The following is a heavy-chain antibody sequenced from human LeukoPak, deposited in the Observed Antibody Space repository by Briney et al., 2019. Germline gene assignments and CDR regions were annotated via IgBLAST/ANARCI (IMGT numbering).Heavy chain of an antibody. CDR1: GFTFSSYG. V-gene: IGHV3-33*06. D-gene: IGHD1-26*01. CDR3: AKEARERELSDGDSDY. Sequence: PGRSLRLSCAASGFTFSSYGMHWVRQAPGKGLEWVAVVWYDGNNKYYADSVRGRFTISRDNSKNTLYLQMNSLRAEDTAVYYCAKEARERELSDGDSDYWGQGTLVTVSS. CDR2: VWYDGNNK. J-gene: IGHJ4*02.